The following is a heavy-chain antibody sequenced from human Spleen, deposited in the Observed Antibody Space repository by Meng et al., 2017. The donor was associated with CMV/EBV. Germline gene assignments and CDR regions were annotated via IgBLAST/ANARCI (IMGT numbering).Heavy chain of an antibody. CDR1: GFTVSSNY. Sequence: GGSLRLSCAASGFTVSSNYMSWVRQAPGKGLEWVSVIYSGGSTYYADSVKGRFTISRDNSKNTLYLQMNSLRPEDTAVYYCARDPEWKHGYWGQGTLVTVSS. CDR3: ARDPEWKHGY. J-gene: IGHJ4*02. D-gene: IGHD3-3*01. CDR2: IYSGGST. V-gene: IGHV3-66*02.